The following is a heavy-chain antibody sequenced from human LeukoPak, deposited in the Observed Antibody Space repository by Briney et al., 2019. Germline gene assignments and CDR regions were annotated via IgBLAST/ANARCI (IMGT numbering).Heavy chain of an antibody. V-gene: IGHV4-34*01. CDR2: INHSGST. CDR1: GGSFSGCY. CDR3: ARGLSLITGTTAVVATKGSLDC. Sequence: PSETLSLTCAVYGGSFSGCYWSWIRQPPGKGLEWIGEINHSGSTNYNPSLKSRVTISVDTSKNQFSLKLSSVTAADTAVYYCARGLSLITGTTAVVATKGSLDCWGQGTLVTVSS. J-gene: IGHJ4*02. D-gene: IGHD1-7*01.